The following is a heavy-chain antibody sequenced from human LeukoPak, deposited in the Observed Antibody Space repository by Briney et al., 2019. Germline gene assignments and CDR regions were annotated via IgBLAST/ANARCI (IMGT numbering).Heavy chain of an antibody. CDR2: IYYSGST. V-gene: IGHV4-31*03. D-gene: IGHD6-19*01. CDR1: GGSISSASYY. J-gene: IGHJ4*02. CDR3: ARDVSGWRFDY. Sequence: TLSLTCSVSGGSISSASYYWSWIRQHPGKGLEWIGYIYYSGSTDYNPSLKGRVMISPDTSKNQFSLRLSSVTAADTAVYYCARDVSGWRFDYWGQGTLVTVSS.